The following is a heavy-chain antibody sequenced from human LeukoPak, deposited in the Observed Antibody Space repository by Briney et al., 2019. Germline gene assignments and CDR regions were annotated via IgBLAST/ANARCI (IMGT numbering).Heavy chain of an antibody. CDR3: ARDGGSGSYYNSNWFDP. CDR1: GGSISSSSYY. V-gene: IGHV4-39*06. CDR2: IYYSGST. Sequence: SETLSLTCTVSGGSISSSSYYWGWIRQPPGKGLEWIGSIYYSGSTYYNPSLKSRVTISVDTSKNQFPLKLSSVTAADTAVYYCARDGGSGSYYNSNWFDPWGQGTLVTVSS. J-gene: IGHJ5*02. D-gene: IGHD3-10*01.